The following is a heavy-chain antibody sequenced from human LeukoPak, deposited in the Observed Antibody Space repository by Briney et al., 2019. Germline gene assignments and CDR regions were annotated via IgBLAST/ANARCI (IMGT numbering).Heavy chain of an antibody. V-gene: IGHV4-4*07. CDR2: IFTGGSA. CDR3: AREYTFSRRLGYCDKNNCYESAYYMDV. D-gene: IGHD2-15*01. CDR1: GGSMRNYY. J-gene: IGHJ6*03. Sequence: SETLSLTCTVSGGSMRNYYWSWIRQVAGKRLEWIGHIFTGGSANYDASLERRVTMSVDTSKKEISLELSSVTAADTAVYYCAREYTFSRRLGYCDKNNCYESAYYMDVWGKGTAVTVSS.